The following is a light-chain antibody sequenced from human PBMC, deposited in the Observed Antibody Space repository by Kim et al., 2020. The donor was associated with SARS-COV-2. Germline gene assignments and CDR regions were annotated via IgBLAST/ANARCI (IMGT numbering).Light chain of an antibody. CDR2: EDD. V-gene: IGLV6-57*03. Sequence: KPLTISCTPSSGGIDANYVQWYQQRPGGVPTAVIYEDDQRPSGVSDRFSGSIDNSSNSASLTISGLRTEDEADYYCQSYNRDNVLFGGGTQLTVL. CDR3: QSYNRDNVL. CDR1: SGGIDANY. J-gene: IGLJ2*01.